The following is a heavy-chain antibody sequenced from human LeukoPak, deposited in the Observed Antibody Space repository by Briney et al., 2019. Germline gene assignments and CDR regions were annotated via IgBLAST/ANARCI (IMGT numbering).Heavy chain of an antibody. J-gene: IGHJ4*02. CDR1: GFTFSSYG. V-gene: IGHV3-33*01. CDR3: ARVTSLGYCSSTSCPFDY. CDR2: IWYDGSNK. D-gene: IGHD2-2*01. Sequence: GGSLRLSCAASGFTFSSYGMHWVRQAPGKGLEWVAVIWYDGSNKYYADSVKGRFTISRDNSKNTLYLQMNSLRAEDKAVYYCARVTSLGYCSSTSCPFDYWGQGTLVTVSS.